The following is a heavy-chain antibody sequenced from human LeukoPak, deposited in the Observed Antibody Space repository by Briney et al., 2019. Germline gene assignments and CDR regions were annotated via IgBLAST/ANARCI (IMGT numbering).Heavy chain of an antibody. V-gene: IGHV1-69*05. J-gene: IGHJ5*02. CDR3: ARDVHGDYGSGWFDP. D-gene: IGHD4-17*01. CDR2: IMPLFGTA. Sequence: SVKVSCKTSGGTLNDSAISWVRQAPGQGLEWLGGIMPLFGTAGYAQKFQGRVTITKDESTRTVYLELTSLTSDDTAVYYCARDVHGDYGSGWFDPWGQGTLVSVSS. CDR1: GGTLNDSA.